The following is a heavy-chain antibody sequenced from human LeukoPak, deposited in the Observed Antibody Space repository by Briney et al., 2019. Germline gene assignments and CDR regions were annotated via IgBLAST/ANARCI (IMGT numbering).Heavy chain of an antibody. CDR2: IKEDGSEK. Sequence: GGSLRLSCAASGFIFRSWMSWVRQAPGEGLEGVANIKEDGSEKYYVDSVKGRFTISRDNAKNSLYLQMNSLRAEDTAVYYCASGDAFDIWGQGTLVTVSS. CDR1: GFIFRSW. V-gene: IGHV3-7*01. J-gene: IGHJ3*02. CDR3: ASGDAFDI.